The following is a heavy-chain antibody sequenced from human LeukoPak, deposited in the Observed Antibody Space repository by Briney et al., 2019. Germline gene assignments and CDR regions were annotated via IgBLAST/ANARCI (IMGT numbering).Heavy chain of an antibody. CDR1: GYTFTSYY. Sequence: GASVKVSCKASGYTFTSYYMHWVRQAPGQGLEWMGIINPSGGSTSYAQKFQGRVTMTRDTSTSTVYMELSSLRSEDTAVYYCARDQFNAEIVVVRYTFDPWGQGTLVTVSS. D-gene: IGHD3-22*01. CDR2: INPSGGST. V-gene: IGHV1-46*01. J-gene: IGHJ5*02. CDR3: ARDQFNAEIVVVRYTFDP.